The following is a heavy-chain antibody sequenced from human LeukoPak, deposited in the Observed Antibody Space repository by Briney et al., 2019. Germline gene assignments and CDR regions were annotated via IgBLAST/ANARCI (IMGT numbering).Heavy chain of an antibody. D-gene: IGHD5-18*01. CDR2: IRRKTDGGTT. CDR3: TRDRGHGGYYRGMDV. V-gene: IGHV3-49*04. CDR1: GFSSGDYA. Sequence: GGSLRLSCSVSGFSSGDYAMSWVRQAPGKGLEWVGFIRRKTDGGTTDYAASVTGRFTISRDDSKSIAYLQMNSLNPEDTAVYYCTRDRGHGGYYRGMDVWGRGTTVTVSS. J-gene: IGHJ6*02.